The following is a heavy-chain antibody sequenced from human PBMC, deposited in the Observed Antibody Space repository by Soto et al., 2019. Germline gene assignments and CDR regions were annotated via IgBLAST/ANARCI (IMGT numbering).Heavy chain of an antibody. CDR1: GFTVSSNY. V-gene: IGHV3-53*01. Sequence: SGGSLRLSCAASGFTVSSNYMSWVRQAPGKGLEWVSVIYSGGSTYYADSVKGRFTISRDNSKNTLYLQMNSLRAEDTAVYYCAATYYYDSSGYYSDIWGQGTMVTVSS. J-gene: IGHJ3*02. CDR3: AATYYYDSSGYYSDI. CDR2: IYSGGST. D-gene: IGHD3-22*01.